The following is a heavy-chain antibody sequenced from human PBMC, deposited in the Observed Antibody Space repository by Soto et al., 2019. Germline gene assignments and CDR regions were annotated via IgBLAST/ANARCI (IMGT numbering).Heavy chain of an antibody. V-gene: IGHV1-69*12. CDR3: AGEVGGTGLQF. CDR2: IIPLFGIV. CDR1: GGNFNNYG. Sequence: QVQLVQSGTEARKPGSSVKVSCETSGGNFNNYGFNWVRQVPGQRLEWMGGIIPLFGIVKVAQIFQPRVAFTADPSTGKAYIELTRLRPEDTAVYYCAGEVGGTGLQFWGQGTLVIVSS. J-gene: IGHJ4*02. D-gene: IGHD3-9*01.